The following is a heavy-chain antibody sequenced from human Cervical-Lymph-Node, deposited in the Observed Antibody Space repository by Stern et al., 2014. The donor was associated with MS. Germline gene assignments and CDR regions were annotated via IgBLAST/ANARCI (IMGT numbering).Heavy chain of an antibody. Sequence: QVQLVQSGGGAVKPGGSLRLSCAASGFDFSDSYMTWIRQAPGKGLEWGSYISHDGDTIYYSDSVNGRFTVSRDNAKNSMYLQMSSLRVGDTAVYYCARATPGRPAYWGQGILVSVSS. V-gene: IGHV3-11*01. CDR2: ISHDGDTI. J-gene: IGHJ4*02. CDR1: GFDFSDSY. CDR3: ARATPGRPAY. D-gene: IGHD2-15*01.